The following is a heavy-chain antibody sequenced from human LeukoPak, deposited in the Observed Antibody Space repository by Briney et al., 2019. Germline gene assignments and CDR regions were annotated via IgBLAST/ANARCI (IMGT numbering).Heavy chain of an antibody. CDR2: INYSGST. D-gene: IGHD3-10*01. J-gene: IGHJ4*02. CDR1: GGSFSGYY. V-gene: IGHV4-34*01. CDR3: ARGNRRITMVRGVIPAGFDY. Sequence: SETLSLTCAVYGGSFSGYYWSWIRQPPGKGLEWIGEINYSGSTNYNPSLKSRVTISVDRSKNQFSLKLSSVTAADTAVYYCARGNRRITMVRGVIPAGFDYWGQGTLVTVSS.